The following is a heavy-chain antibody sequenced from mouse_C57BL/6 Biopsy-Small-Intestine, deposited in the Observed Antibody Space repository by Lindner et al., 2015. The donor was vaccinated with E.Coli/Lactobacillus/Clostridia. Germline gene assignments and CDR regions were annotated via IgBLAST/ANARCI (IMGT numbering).Heavy chain of an antibody. CDR2: INPNSGGT. CDR3: ARDNQDSSGWYGY. Sequence: SVKVSCKASGYTFTGYYMHWVRQAPGQGLEWMGWINPNSGGTNYAQKFQGRVTMTRDTSISTAYMELSRLRSDDTAVYYCARDNQDSSGWYGYWGQGTLVTVSS. V-gene: IGHV1-53*01. D-gene: IGHD2-14*01. CDR1: GYTFTGYY. J-gene: IGHJ4*01.